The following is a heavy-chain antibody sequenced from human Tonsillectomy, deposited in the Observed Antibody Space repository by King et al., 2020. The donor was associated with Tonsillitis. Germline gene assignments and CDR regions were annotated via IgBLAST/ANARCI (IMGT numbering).Heavy chain of an antibody. CDR2: MYSSGTT. CDR3: ARGSVVVAATGLNWFDP. J-gene: IGHJ5*02. V-gene: IGHV4-59*01. D-gene: IGHD2-15*01. Sequence: QLQESGPGLVKPSETLSLTCTVSIGSISSYYWSWIRQPPGKGLEWIGYMYSSGTTNYNPSLKSRVAISVDTSKNQFSLKLTSVTTADTAVYNCARGSVVVAATGLNWFDPWGHGTLVTVSS. CDR1: IGSISSYY.